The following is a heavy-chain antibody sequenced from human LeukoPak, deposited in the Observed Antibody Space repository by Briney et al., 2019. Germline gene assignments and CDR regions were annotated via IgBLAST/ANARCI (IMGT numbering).Heavy chain of an antibody. V-gene: IGHV3-30*19. CDR2: ISYDGSNK. Sequence: PGGSLRLSCAASGFTFSSYGMHWVCQAPGKGLEWVAVISYDGSNKYYADSVKGRFTISRDNSKNTLYLQMNSLRAEDTAVYYCARAGSSWYSIDYWGQGTLVTVSS. CDR3: ARAGSSWYSIDY. D-gene: IGHD6-13*01. CDR1: GFTFSSYG. J-gene: IGHJ4*02.